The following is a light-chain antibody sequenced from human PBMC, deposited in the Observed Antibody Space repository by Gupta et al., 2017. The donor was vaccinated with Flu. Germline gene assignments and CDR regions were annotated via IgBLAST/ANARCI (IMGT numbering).Light chain of an antibody. Sequence: QSPLTHPPSASGSPGQSVTISCPGTSSDVGGYNYVSWYQQHPGKAPNLMIYEVSKRPPGVPVRVSGSKSGNTASLTVSGLQAEDEAYYDGSSDAGSNNLVFGGGTKLTVL. CDR3: SSDAGSNNLV. V-gene: IGLV2-8*01. CDR2: EVS. J-gene: IGLJ3*02. CDR1: SSDVGGYNY.